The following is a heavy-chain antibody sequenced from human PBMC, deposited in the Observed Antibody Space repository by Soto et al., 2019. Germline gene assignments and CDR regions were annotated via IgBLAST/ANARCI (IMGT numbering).Heavy chain of an antibody. CDR1: GYTFTSYG. D-gene: IGHD3-22*01. CDR2: INPSDGNR. V-gene: IGHV1-18*01. Sequence: AXVKVSCKASGYTFTSYGINWVLQAPVQGLEWMGWINPSDGNRNFAQKFEDRVTMTTATSTNTVFLELRSLKSDDTAIYYCARDRLRGYDSSGFYSWGQGTMVTVSS. J-gene: IGHJ4*02. CDR3: ARDRLRGYDSSGFYS.